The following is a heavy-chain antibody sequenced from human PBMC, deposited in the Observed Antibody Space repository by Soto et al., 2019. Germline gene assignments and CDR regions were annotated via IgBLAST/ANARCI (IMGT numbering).Heavy chain of an antibody. D-gene: IGHD2-15*01. CDR3: ARGPPYEWWNFDY. V-gene: IGHV3-30-3*01. J-gene: IGHJ4*02. Sequence: QVQLVESGGGVVQPGRSLRLSCAASGFTFSSYAMHWVRQAPGKGLEWVAVISYDGSNKYYADSVKGRFTISRDNSKNTLYLQMNSLRAEDTAVYYCARGPPYEWWNFDYWGQGTLVTVSS. CDR1: GFTFSSYA. CDR2: ISYDGSNK.